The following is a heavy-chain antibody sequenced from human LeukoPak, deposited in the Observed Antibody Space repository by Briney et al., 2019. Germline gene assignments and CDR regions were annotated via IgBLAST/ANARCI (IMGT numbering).Heavy chain of an antibody. V-gene: IGHV4-34*01. CDR3: ARGHTDYYDSSGYSTYYFDY. J-gene: IGHJ4*02. D-gene: IGHD3-22*01. CDR2: INHSGST. CDR1: GGSFSGYY. Sequence: SETLSLTCAVYGGSFSGYYWSWIRQPPGKGLEWIREINHSGSTNYNPSLKSRVTISVDTSKNQFSLKLSSVTAADTAVYYCARGHTDYYDSSGYSTYYFDYWGQGTLVTVSS.